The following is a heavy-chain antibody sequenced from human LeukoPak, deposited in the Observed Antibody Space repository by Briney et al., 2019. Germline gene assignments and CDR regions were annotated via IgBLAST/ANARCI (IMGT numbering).Heavy chain of an antibody. D-gene: IGHD3-10*01. CDR3: ARDGRAMVRGVIPVYYFDY. J-gene: IGHJ4*02. CDR2: INPNSGGT. Sequence: ASVKVSCKASGYTFTDYYMHWVRQAPGQGLEWMGWINPNSGGTNYAQKFQGRVTMTRDTSISTAYMELSRLRSDDTAVYYCARDGRAMVRGVIPVYYFDYWSQGTLVTVSS. V-gene: IGHV1-2*02. CDR1: GYTFTDYY.